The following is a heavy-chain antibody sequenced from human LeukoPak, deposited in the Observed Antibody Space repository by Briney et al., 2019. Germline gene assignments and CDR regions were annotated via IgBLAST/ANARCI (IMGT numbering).Heavy chain of an antibody. Sequence: GGSLRLSCAASGFTVSSNYMSWVRQAPGKGLEWVSAISGSGGSTYYADSVEGRFTISRDNSKNTLYLQMNSLRAEDTAVYYCAKDERKLWFGELTYYFDYWGQGTLVTVSS. D-gene: IGHD3-10*01. CDR2: ISGSGGST. CDR3: AKDERKLWFGELTYYFDY. J-gene: IGHJ4*02. V-gene: IGHV3-23*01. CDR1: GFTVSSNY.